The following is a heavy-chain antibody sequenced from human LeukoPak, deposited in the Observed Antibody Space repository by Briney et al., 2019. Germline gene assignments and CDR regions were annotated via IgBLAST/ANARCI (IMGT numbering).Heavy chain of an antibody. V-gene: IGHV4-39*01. Sequence: GSLRLSCAASGFTFSSYSMNWVRQPPGKGLEWIGSIYYSGSTYYNPSLKSRVTISVDTSKNQFSLKLSSVTAADTAVYYCARLKFSDFDYWGQGTLVTVSS. CDR2: IYYSGST. CDR1: GFTFSSYSMN. J-gene: IGHJ4*02. CDR3: ARLKFSDFDY.